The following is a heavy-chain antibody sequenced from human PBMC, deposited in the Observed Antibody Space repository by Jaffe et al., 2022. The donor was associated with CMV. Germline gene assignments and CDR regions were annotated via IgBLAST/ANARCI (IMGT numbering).Heavy chain of an antibody. CDR1: GFSLSTSGMC. J-gene: IGHJ5*02. Sequence: QVTLRESGPALVKPTQTLTLTCTFSGFSLSTSGMCVSWIRQPPGKALEWLARIDWDDDKYYSTSLKTRLTISKDTPKNQVVLTMTNMDPVDTATYYCARMAFYYDSGYARGFDPWGQGTLVTVSS. CDR3: ARMAFYYDSGYARGFDP. V-gene: IGHV2-70*15. D-gene: IGHD3-22*01. CDR2: IDWDDDK.